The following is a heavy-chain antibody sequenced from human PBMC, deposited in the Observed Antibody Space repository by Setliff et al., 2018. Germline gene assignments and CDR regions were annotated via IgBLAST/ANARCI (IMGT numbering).Heavy chain of an antibody. Sequence: ASVKVSCKTSGYSFTSHYMHWVRQAPGQGLEWMGIINPGGLSSSSTQKFEGRVTMTRDTSTSTVYMELNSLTSDDTAVYYRARAGLAAAGRKGVFDHWGQGTLVTVSS. CDR2: INPGGLSS. J-gene: IGHJ4*02. CDR1: GYSFTSHY. D-gene: IGHD6-25*01. CDR3: ARAGLAAAGRKGVFDH. V-gene: IGHV1-46*01.